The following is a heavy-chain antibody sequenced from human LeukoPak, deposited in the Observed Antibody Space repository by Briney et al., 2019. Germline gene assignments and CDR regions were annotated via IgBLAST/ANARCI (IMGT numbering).Heavy chain of an antibody. V-gene: IGHV3-66*01. CDR1: GFTVSSNY. CDR3: ATSGIAVAGTDDAFDI. Sequence: PGGSLRLSCAASGFTVSSNYMSWVRQAPGKGLEWVSVIYSGGSIYYADSVKGRFTISRDNSKNTLYLQMNSLRAEDTAVYYCATSGIAVAGTDDAFDIWGQGTMVTVSS. J-gene: IGHJ3*02. CDR2: IYSGGSI. D-gene: IGHD6-19*01.